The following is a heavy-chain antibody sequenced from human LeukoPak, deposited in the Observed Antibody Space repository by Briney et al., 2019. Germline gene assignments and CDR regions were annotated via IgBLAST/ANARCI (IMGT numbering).Heavy chain of an antibody. CDR1: GFTFSSYW. Sequence: PGGSLRLSCAASGFTFSSYWMHWVRQAPGKGLVWVSRINSDGSSTNYADSVKGRFTISRDNAKNTLYLQMSSLSAEDTAVYYCAKMNVLTGYYTPNFDFWGQGTLVTVSS. D-gene: IGHD3-9*01. V-gene: IGHV3-74*01. CDR3: AKMNVLTGYYTPNFDF. J-gene: IGHJ4*02. CDR2: INSDGSST.